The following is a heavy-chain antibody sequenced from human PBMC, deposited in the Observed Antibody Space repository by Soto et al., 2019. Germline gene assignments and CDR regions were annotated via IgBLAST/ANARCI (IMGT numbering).Heavy chain of an antibody. CDR2: ISAYNGNT. CDR3: ARDPGIVGATDAFDI. CDR1: GYTFTSYG. D-gene: IGHD1-26*01. V-gene: IGHV1-18*01. Sequence: ASVKVSCKASGYTFTSYGISWVRQAPGQGLEWMGWISAYNGNTNYAQKLQGRVTMTTDTSTSTAYMELRSLRSDDTAVYYCARDPGIVGATDAFDIWAQGTMVTVSS. J-gene: IGHJ3*02.